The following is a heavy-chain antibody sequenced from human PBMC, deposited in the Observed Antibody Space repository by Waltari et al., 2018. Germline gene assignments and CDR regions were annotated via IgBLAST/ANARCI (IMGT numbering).Heavy chain of an antibody. CDR3: ARERQQLLLYYYYYMDV. CDR2: IHHSGST. D-gene: IGHD6-13*01. CDR1: GYSISSGYY. Sequence: QVQLQESGPGLVKPSETLSLTCTVYGYSISSGYYWGWIRQSPGKGLEWIGCIHHSGSTYYKPALKSRVTISVDTSKNQFSLNLSSVTAADTAVYYCARERQQLLLYYYYYMDVWGKGTTVTVSS. J-gene: IGHJ6*03. V-gene: IGHV4-38-2*02.